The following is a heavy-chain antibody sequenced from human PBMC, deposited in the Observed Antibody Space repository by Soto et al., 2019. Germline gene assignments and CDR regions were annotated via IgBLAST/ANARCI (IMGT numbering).Heavy chain of an antibody. CDR2: IYYSGST. V-gene: IGHV4-39*01. CDR3: ARSPTRVTLFGVVIPNWLDP. D-gene: IGHD3-3*01. Sequence: SETLSLTCTVSGGSISSSSYYWGWIRQPPGKGLEWIGSIYYSGSTYYNPSLKSRVTISVDTSKNQFSLKLSSVTAADTAVYYCARSPTRVTLFGVVIPNWLDPWGQGTLVTVSS. J-gene: IGHJ5*02. CDR1: GGSISSSSYY.